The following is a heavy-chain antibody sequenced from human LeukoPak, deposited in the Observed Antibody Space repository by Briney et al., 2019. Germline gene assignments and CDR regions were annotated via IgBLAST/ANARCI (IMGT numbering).Heavy chain of an antibody. CDR2: IGYDGRNK. Sequence: PGGSLRLSCAASGFTFSSYGMHWVRQAPGKGLEWVAFIGYDGRNKYYADSVKGRFTISRDNSKNTMYLQMNSLRVEDTAVYYCAKDQYSSSSLWVGPNWFDPWGQGTLVTVSS. D-gene: IGHD6-6*01. CDR3: AKDQYSSSSLWVGPNWFDP. J-gene: IGHJ5*02. V-gene: IGHV3-30*02. CDR1: GFTFSSYG.